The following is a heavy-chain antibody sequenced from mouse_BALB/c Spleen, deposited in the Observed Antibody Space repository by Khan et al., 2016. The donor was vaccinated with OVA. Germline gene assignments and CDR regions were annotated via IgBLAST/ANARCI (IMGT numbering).Heavy chain of an antibody. CDR1: GFSLTGYG. Sequence: QVQLKQSGPGLVAPSQSLSITCTVSGFSLTGYGVNWVRQPPGKGLEWLGMMWGDGSTDYNSALKSRLSISKDNSKSQVFLKMNSLQTDDTARYYCARAYYANYREAMDFWGQGTSVTVSS. J-gene: IGHJ4*01. CDR2: MWGDGST. CDR3: ARAYYANYREAMDF. V-gene: IGHV2-6-7*01. D-gene: IGHD2-10*01.